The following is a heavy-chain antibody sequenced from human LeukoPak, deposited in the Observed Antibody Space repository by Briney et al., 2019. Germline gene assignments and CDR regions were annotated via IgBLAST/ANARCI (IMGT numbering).Heavy chain of an antibody. CDR2: ISVSGYST. Sequence: TGGSLRLSCAASGFTFSSFGMSWVRQTPGKGLEWVSAISVSGYSTYYADSMKGRFTISRDSSKNTLYLQMNSLRAEDTAIYYCARDHATIAKYYFDYWGQGALVTVSS. CDR3: ARDHATIAKYYFDY. V-gene: IGHV3-23*01. J-gene: IGHJ4*02. CDR1: GFTFSSFG. D-gene: IGHD4/OR15-4a*01.